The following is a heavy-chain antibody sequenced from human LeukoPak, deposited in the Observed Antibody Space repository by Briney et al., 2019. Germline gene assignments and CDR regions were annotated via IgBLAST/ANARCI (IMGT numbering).Heavy chain of an antibody. CDR2: INPNSGGT. D-gene: IGHD6-13*01. CDR1: GYTFTGYY. V-gene: IGHV1-2*02. Sequence: ASVKVSCKASGYTFTGYYMHWVRQAPGQGLEWMGWINPNSGGTNYAQKFQGRVTMTRDTSISTAYMEPSRLRSDDTAVYYCTQAGYSSSWVDYWGQGTLVTVSS. J-gene: IGHJ4*02. CDR3: TQAGYSSSWVDY.